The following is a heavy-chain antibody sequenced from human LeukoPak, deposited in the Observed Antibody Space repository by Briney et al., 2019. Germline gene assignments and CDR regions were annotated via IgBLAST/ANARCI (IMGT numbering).Heavy chain of an antibody. CDR3: ARDPSGYSSRFDY. V-gene: IGHV4-39*07. Sequence: PSETLSLTCTVSGGSISSSSYYWGWIRQPPGKGLEWVGSIYYSGSTYYNPSLKSRITISVDTTKNQFSLKLSSVTAADTAVYYCARDPSGYSSRFDYGGQGTLVTVSS. D-gene: IGHD3-22*01. J-gene: IGHJ4*02. CDR2: IYYSGST. CDR1: GGSISSSSYY.